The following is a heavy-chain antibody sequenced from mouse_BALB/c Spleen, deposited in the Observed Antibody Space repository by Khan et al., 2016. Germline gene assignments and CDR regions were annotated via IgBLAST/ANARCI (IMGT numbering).Heavy chain of an antibody. V-gene: IGHV14-3*02. CDR3: PGGYGPCFGY. D-gene: IGHD1-2*01. Sequence: VQLQQPGAELVKPGASVKLSCTASGFNIKDTYIHWVKQRPEQGLEWIGRIDPANGNIKFDPKLQGKATITADTSSNTACLQFSSLTSEDAAVYSCPGGYGPCFGYWGQGTLVAVSA. CDR2: IDPANGNI. CDR1: GFNIKDTY. J-gene: IGHJ3*01.